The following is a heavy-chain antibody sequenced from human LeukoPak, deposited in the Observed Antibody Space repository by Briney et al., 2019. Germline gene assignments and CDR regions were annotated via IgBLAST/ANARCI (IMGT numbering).Heavy chain of an antibody. J-gene: IGHJ4*02. D-gene: IGHD2-8*01. CDR2: INPSSGGT. CDR1: GYTFTGYY. Sequence: GASVKVSCKASGYTFTGYYMHWVRQAPGQGLEWMGWINPSSGGTNYAQKFQGRVTMTRDTSISTAYMELSRLRSDDTAVYYCAREEVMLRPSEDYWGQGTLVTVSS. V-gene: IGHV1-2*02. CDR3: AREEVMLRPSEDY.